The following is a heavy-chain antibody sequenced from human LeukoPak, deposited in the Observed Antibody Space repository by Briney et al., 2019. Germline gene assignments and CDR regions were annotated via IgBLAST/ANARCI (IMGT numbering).Heavy chain of an antibody. J-gene: IGHJ4*02. CDR3: ARRPDSGSYYVDF. CDR1: GFTFSSYA. V-gene: IGHV3-64*01. Sequence: GGSLRLSCAASGFTFSSYAMHWVRQVPGKGLEYVSAISSNEVSTDYANSVKGRFTVSRDNSKNTLYLQMGSLRAEDMAVYYCARRPDSGSYYVDFWGQGTLVTVSS. CDR2: ISSNEVST. D-gene: IGHD1-26*01.